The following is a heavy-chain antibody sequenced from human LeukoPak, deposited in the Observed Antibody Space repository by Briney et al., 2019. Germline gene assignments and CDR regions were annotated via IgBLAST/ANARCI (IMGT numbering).Heavy chain of an antibody. CDR1: GGSISSGSYY. V-gene: IGHV4-61*01. D-gene: IGHD3-9*01. CDR2: IYYSGST. Sequence: PSETLSLTCTVSGGSISSGSYYWSWIRQPPGKGLEWIGYIYYSGSTNYNPSLKSRVTISVDTSKNQFSLKLSSVTAADTAVYYCARNVGTYDILTGRPLFWFDPWGQGTLVTVSS. J-gene: IGHJ5*02. CDR3: ARNVGTYDILTGRPLFWFDP.